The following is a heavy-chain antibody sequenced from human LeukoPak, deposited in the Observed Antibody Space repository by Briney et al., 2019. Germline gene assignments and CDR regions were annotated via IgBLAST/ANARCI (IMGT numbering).Heavy chain of an antibody. CDR2: IYYSGST. D-gene: IGHD3-10*01. J-gene: IGHJ5*02. V-gene: IGHV4-39*01. Sequence: PSETLSLTCTVSGGSISSSSYYWDWIRQPPGKGLEWIGSIYYSGSTYYNPSLKSRVTISVDTSKKKFSLKLSSVTAADTAVYYCASHGSGSPWNWFDPWGQGTLVTVSS. CDR1: GGSISSSSYY. CDR3: ASHGSGSPWNWFDP.